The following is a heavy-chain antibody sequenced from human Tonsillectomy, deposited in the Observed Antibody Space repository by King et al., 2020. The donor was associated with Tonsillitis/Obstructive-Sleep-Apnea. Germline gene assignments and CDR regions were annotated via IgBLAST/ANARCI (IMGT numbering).Heavy chain of an antibody. CDR3: AGYGIAATNYYYYGMDV. D-gene: IGHD2-15*01. J-gene: IGHJ6*04. CDR2: ISSSSSYI. CDR1: GFTFSSYS. V-gene: IGHV3-21*01. Sequence: VQLVESGGGLVKPGGSLRLSCAASGFTFSSYSMNWVRQAPGKGLEWVSSISSSSSYIYYADSVKGRFTISRDNAKNSLYLQMNSLKAADTAVYYCAGYGIAATNYYYYGMDVWGKGTTVTVSS.